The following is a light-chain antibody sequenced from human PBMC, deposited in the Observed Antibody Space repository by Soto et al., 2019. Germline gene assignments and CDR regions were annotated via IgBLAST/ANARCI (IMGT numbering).Light chain of an antibody. V-gene: IGKV1-12*02. CDR2: AAS. Sequence: EIQMTQSPSSVSASVGDRVTITCRASQAISGWVAWYQQKPGKVPKLLIYAASTLQSGVPSRFSGSGSGTDYTLTISNLQPEDFATYYCQQANSFPSMFGQGTKVEIK. CDR1: QAISGW. CDR3: QQANSFPSM. J-gene: IGKJ1*01.